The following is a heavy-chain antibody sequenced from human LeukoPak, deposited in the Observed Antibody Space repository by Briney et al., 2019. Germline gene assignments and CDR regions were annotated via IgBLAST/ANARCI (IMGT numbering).Heavy chain of an antibody. CDR3: ANLSGY. D-gene: IGHD3-16*02. CDR2: TRNKANSYTT. V-gene: IGHV3-72*01. Sequence: GGSLRLSCTASGFTFSDHYMDWVRQAPGKALEWVGRTRNKANSYTTEYAASVKGRFTISRDESKNSLYLHMNSLKTEDTAVYYCANLSGYWGQGTLVTVSS. J-gene: IGHJ4*02. CDR1: GFTFSDHY.